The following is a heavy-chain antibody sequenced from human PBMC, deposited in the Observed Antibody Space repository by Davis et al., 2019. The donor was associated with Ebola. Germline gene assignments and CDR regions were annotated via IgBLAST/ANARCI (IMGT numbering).Heavy chain of an antibody. Sequence: GESLKISCEASGFSFDAYAMHWVRQAPGKGLEWVSSIWYEGTDGNYADSVRGRFIISRDDSKNTLYLQMNSLRAEDTAVYYCARDSGSAGLRFVYFDYWGQGTLVTVSS. CDR3: ARDSGSAGLRFVYFDY. V-gene: IGHV3-33*08. D-gene: IGHD3-10*01. J-gene: IGHJ4*02. CDR2: IWYEGTDG. CDR1: GFSFDAYA.